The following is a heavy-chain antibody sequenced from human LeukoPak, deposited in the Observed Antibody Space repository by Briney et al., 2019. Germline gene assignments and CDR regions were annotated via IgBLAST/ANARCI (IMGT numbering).Heavy chain of an antibody. CDR3: ARSATTVTTLYYFDS. J-gene: IGHJ4*02. CDR1: GGTFSSYA. Sequence: ASVKVSCKASGGTFSSYAISWVRQAPGQGLEWMGGIIPIFGTVHYAQKFQGRVSITADESTSPAYMELSSLRSEDTAVYYCARSATTVTTLYYFDSWGQGTLVTVSS. D-gene: IGHD4-17*01. CDR2: IIPIFGTV. V-gene: IGHV1-69*13.